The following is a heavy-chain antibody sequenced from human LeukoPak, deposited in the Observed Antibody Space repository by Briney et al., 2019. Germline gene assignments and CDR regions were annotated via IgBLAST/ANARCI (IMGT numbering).Heavy chain of an antibody. CDR3: AKDPVAGGDYFDD. CDR2: IPSSGSTR. Sequence: GGSLRLSCAASGFTVSRNYMNWVRQAPGKGLEWVSYIPSSGSTRNYADSVKGRFTISRDNAKNSLYLQMNSLRAEDTAVYNCAKDPVAGGDYFDDWGQGTLVTVSS. D-gene: IGHD6-19*01. CDR1: GFTVSRNY. J-gene: IGHJ4*02. V-gene: IGHV3-48*04.